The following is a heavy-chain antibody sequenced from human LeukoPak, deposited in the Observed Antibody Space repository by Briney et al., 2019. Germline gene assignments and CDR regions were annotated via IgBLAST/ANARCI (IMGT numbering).Heavy chain of an antibody. D-gene: IGHD1-1*01. Sequence: PGGSLRLSCAASGFTFSSYSMNWVRQAPGKGLEWVSSISSSSSYIYYADSVKGRFTISRDNAKNSLYLQMNSLRAEDTAVYYCARGPALDGAFDIWGQGTMVTVSS. CDR2: ISSSSSYI. CDR1: GFTFSSYS. V-gene: IGHV3-21*01. CDR3: ARGPALDGAFDI. J-gene: IGHJ3*02.